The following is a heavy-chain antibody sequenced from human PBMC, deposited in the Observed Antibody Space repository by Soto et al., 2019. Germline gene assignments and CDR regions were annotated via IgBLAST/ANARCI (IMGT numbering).Heavy chain of an antibody. CDR2: INPILSMS. CDR3: APSYGSSNRAFDY. Sequence: QVQLVQSGAEVKKPGSSVKVSCKASGDTFSFYTINWVRQAPGLGLEWVGRINPILSMSNYAQKFQGRVTMTADKSTSTAYMELRSLRSEDTAMYYCAPSYGSSNRAFDYWGQGALVTVSS. CDR1: GDTFSFYT. V-gene: IGHV1-69*02. J-gene: IGHJ4*02. D-gene: IGHD3-10*01.